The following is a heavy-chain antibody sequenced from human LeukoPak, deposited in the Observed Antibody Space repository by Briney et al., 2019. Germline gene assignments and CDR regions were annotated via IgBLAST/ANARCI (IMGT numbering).Heavy chain of an antibody. J-gene: IGHJ2*01. Sequence: SETLSLTCAVYGGSFSGYYWSWIRQPPGKGLEWIAYIHYTGINNYNPSLKSRAAISVDTSTNQFSLKLTSVTAADTAMYYCARHITNSGSAFDLWGRGTLATVSS. D-gene: IGHD3-10*01. CDR1: GGSFSGYY. CDR2: IHYTGIN. CDR3: ARHITNSGSAFDL. V-gene: IGHV4-59*08.